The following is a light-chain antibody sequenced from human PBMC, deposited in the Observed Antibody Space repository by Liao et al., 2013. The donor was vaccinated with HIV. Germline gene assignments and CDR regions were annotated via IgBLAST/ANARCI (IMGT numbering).Light chain of an antibody. Sequence: SYVLTQPPSVSVAPGKTARITCGGDNIGSKSVHWYQQKPGQAPLLVINYDKDRPSGIPERFSGSNSGNTATLTISRVEAGDEADYYCQVWDGDYALFGGGTKLTVL. V-gene: IGLV3-21*04. J-gene: IGLJ2*01. CDR2: YDK. CDR1: NIGSKS. CDR3: QVWDGDYAL.